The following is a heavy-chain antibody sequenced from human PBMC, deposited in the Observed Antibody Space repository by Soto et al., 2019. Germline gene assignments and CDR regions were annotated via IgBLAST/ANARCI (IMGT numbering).Heavy chain of an antibody. CDR1: GGSFSSSGYY. J-gene: IGHJ3*02. D-gene: IGHD5-12*01. Sequence: SETLSLTCTVSGGSFSSSGYYWSWIRQHPGKGLEWIGYIQYSGITFYNPSLKSRVSMLVNTSKNQFSLKMSSVTAADTAVYFCVRDRGYTAFDIWGKGTMVTVSS. CDR3: VRDRGYTAFDI. V-gene: IGHV4-31*03. CDR2: IQYSGIT.